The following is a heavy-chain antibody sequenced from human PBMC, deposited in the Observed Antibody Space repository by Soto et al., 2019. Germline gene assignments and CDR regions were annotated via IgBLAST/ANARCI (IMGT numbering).Heavy chain of an antibody. J-gene: IGHJ6*02. D-gene: IGHD5-18*01. CDR3: ARASGYSYGGYYYGMDV. CDR2: IWYDGSNK. V-gene: IGHV3-33*01. CDR1: GFTFSSYG. Sequence: QVQLVESGGGVVQPGRSLRLSCAASGFTFSSYGMHWVRQAPGKGLEWVAVIWYDGSNKYYADSVKGRFTISRDNSKNTLYLQMNSLRAEDTAVYYGARASGYSYGGYYYGMDVWGQGTTVTVSS.